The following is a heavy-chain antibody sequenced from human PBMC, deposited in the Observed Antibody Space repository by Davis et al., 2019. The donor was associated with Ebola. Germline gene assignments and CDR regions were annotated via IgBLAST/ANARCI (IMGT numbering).Heavy chain of an antibody. J-gene: IGHJ4*02. D-gene: IGHD4/OR15-4a*01. Sequence: PETLSLTCNVSGGSLTGHYSAWIRQPPGKALELIGYIRYSGSTNYNPYLEGRVTMSVDTSKNQFSLKLRSVTAADTAVYYCANDGAAYDFWGQGTLITVSS. CDR1: GGSLTGHY. V-gene: IGHV4-59*11. CDR3: ANDGAAYDF. CDR2: IRYSGST.